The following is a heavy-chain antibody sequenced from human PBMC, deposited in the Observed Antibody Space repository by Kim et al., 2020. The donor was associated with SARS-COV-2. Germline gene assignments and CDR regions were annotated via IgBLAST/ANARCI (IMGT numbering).Heavy chain of an antibody. CDR1: GFTFSDYW. Sequence: GGSLRLSCAASGFTFSDYWMHWVRQAPGKGLVWVSRLNIDGSSTSYADSVKGRFTISRDNAKNTLYLQMNSLRAEDTAVYFCARGHYYFYYYMDVWGRGTTVTVSS. CDR2: LNIDGSST. CDR3: ARGHYYFYYYMDV. J-gene: IGHJ6*03. V-gene: IGHV3-74*01.